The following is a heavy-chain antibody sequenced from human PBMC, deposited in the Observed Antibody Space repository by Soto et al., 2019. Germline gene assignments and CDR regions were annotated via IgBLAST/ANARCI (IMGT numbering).Heavy chain of an antibody. CDR2: VSPNSGNT. J-gene: IGHJ5*01. D-gene: IGHD2-2*01. V-gene: IGHV1-8*01. CDR1: GYTFIEYD. CDR3: ARGRFYSETSTWFAF. Sequence: ASVKVPCKASGYTFIEYDINWVRQAPGQGLEWMGWVSPNSGNTVYAQEFQDRVTMTRDTSISTAYMELNNLRFEDTAMYYCARGRFYSETSTWFAFWGQGTPVTVSS.